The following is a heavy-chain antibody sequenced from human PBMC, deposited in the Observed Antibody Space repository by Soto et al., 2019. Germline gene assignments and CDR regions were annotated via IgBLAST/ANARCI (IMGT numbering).Heavy chain of an antibody. V-gene: IGHV4-61*01. CDR2: IYYSGST. D-gene: IGHD6-6*01. CDR3: ATMYSSSSASTVTWAYYYCCVIDV. J-gene: IGHJ6*02. Sequence: SATLSLTCSFAGGNISSGRCYWSWKRPPPGKGLEWIGYIYYSGSTNYSPSLKSRVTISVDTSKNQFSLKLSSVTAADTAVYYCATMYSSSSASTVTWAYYYCCVIDVWGQGITFPLS. CDR1: GGNISSGRCY.